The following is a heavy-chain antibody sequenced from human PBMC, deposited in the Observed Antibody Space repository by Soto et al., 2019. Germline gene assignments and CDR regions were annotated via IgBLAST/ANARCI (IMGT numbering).Heavy chain of an antibody. V-gene: IGHV4-61*01. Sequence: QVQLQESGPGLVKPSETLSLTCSVSGDSISSGTYYWSWIRQSPGKELEWIGYIYYRGGTNYNPSLKSRVTILLETSKNQFSLNLSSVTAADTAVYYCARDLRDSSAYALWGQGILVTVSS. CDR2: IYYRGGT. CDR1: GDSISSGTYY. D-gene: IGHD3-22*01. CDR3: ARDLRDSSAYAL. J-gene: IGHJ4*02.